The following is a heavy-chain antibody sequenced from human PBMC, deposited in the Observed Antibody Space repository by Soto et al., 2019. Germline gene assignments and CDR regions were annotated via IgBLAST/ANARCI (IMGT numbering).Heavy chain of an antibody. J-gene: IGHJ2*01. D-gene: IGHD4-17*01. V-gene: IGHV3-72*01. Sequence: EVQLVESGGGLVQPGGSLRVSCAASGFTFSDHSMDWVRQTPGKGLEWVGRTRNKVDSYTTEYAASVKGRFTISRDDSKNSLYLQMNSLKTEDTAVYYCARVDYGWYFGLWGRGTLVNVSS. CDR2: TRNKVDSYTT. CDR1: GFTFSDHS. CDR3: ARVDYGWYFGL.